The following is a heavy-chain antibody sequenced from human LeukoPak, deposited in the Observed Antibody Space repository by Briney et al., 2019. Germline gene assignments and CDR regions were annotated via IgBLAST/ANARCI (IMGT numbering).Heavy chain of an antibody. CDR1: GFTFSSYA. CDR2: TVFDGSNE. V-gene: IGHV3-30*04. J-gene: IGHJ4*02. CDR3: ARDNWGSVPLWVASHFDY. D-gene: IGHD7-27*01. Sequence: GRSLRLSCAASGFTFSSYAIHWVRQAPGKGLEWVAVTVFDGSNEYYADSVKGRFTISRDNSMNTVYLQMNSLRAEDTAVYYCARDNWGSVPLWVASHFDYWGQGTLVTVSS.